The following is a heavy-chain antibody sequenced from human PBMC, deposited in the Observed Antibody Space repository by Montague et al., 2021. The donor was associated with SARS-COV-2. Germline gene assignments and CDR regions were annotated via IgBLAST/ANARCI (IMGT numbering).Heavy chain of an antibody. CDR2: IYYSGST. D-gene: IGHD2-2*01. CDR3: ARSQDCSTTSCHFDY. Sequence: SETLSLTCTVSGGSISSSSYYWDWIRQPPGKGLEWIGSIYYSGSTYYNPSLKSRVTISVDTSKNQFSLKLSSVTAADTAVYYCARSQDCSTTSCHFDYWGQGTLVTVSS. CDR1: GGSISSSSYY. V-gene: IGHV4-39*01. J-gene: IGHJ4*02.